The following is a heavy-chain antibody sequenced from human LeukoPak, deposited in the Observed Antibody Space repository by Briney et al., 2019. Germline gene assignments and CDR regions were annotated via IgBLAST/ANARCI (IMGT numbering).Heavy chain of an antibody. J-gene: IGHJ4*02. CDR1: GFTFSSYS. CDR2: ISSSSSYI. Sequence: AGGSLRLSCAASGFTFSSYSMNWVRQAPGKGLEWVSSISSSSSYIYYVDSVKGRFTISRDNSKNTVYLQLNSLRAEDTAVYYCATTGGSWYDGSFDYWGQGTLVTVSS. V-gene: IGHV3-21*01. CDR3: ATTGGSWYDGSFDY. D-gene: IGHD6-13*01.